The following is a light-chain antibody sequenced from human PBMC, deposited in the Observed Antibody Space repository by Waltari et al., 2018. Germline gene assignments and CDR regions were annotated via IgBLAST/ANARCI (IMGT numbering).Light chain of an antibody. J-gene: IGLJ1*01. V-gene: IGLV2-14*01. CDR2: DVS. CDR3: SSYTTSSTRV. CDR1: RSDVVGYNY. Sequence: QSALTQPASMSGSPGQSITISCTGTRSDVVGYNYVSWYQKHPGKAPKVMIYDVSNRPSGVSNRFSGSKSGNTASLTISGLQAEDEADYYCSSYTTSSTRVFGTGTKVTVL.